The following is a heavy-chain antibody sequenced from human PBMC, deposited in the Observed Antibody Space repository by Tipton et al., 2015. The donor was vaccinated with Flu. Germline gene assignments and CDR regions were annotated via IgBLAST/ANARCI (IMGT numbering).Heavy chain of an antibody. CDR3: TRLPGIAAAGTVY. D-gene: IGHD6-13*01. Sequence: SLRLSCAASGFTFSGSAMHWVRQASGKGLEWVGRIRSKANSYATAYAASVKGRFTISRDDSKNTAYLQMNSLKTEDTAVYYCTRLPGIAAAGTVYWGQGTLVTVSS. CDR1: GFTFSGSA. CDR2: IRSKANSYAT. J-gene: IGHJ4*02. V-gene: IGHV3-73*01.